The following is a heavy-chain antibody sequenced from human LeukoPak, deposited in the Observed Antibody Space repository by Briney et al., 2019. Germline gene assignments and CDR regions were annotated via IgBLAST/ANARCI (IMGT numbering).Heavy chain of an antibody. CDR2: INHSGST. V-gene: IGHV4-34*01. Sequence: SETLSLTCAVYGGSFSGYYWSWIRQPPGKGLEWIGEINHSGSTNYNPSLKSRVTISVDTSKNQFSLKLRSVTAADTAVYYCARGDYDRDIWGQGTMVTVSS. J-gene: IGHJ3*02. CDR1: GGSFSGYY. CDR3: ARGDYDRDI. D-gene: IGHD3-16*01.